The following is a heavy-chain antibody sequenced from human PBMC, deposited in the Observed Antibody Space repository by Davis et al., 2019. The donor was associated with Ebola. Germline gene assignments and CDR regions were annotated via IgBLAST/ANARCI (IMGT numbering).Heavy chain of an antibody. CDR2: INSDGSST. CDR3: AREMATTNDAFDI. J-gene: IGHJ3*02. D-gene: IGHD5-24*01. CDR1: GFTFSSYW. Sequence: HTGGSLRLSCAASGFTFSSYWMHWVRHAPGKGLVWVSRINSDGSSTSYADSVKGRFTISRDNAKNTLYLQKNSLRAEDTAVYYCAREMATTNDAFDIWGQGTMVSVSS. V-gene: IGHV3-74*01.